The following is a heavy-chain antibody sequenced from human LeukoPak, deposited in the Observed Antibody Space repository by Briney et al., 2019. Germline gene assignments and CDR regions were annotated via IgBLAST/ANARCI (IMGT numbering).Heavy chain of an antibody. V-gene: IGHV4-38-2*02. CDR2: IYHSGST. CDR1: GYSISSGYY. Sequence: SETLSLTCTVSGYSISSGYYWGWIRPPPGKGLEWIGIIYHSGSTYYNPSLRSRVTISVGTSKKQFSLKLSSVTAADTAVYYCARDRRPVAGIFHYWGQGTLVTVSS. D-gene: IGHD6-19*01. J-gene: IGHJ4*02. CDR3: ARDRRPVAGIFHY.